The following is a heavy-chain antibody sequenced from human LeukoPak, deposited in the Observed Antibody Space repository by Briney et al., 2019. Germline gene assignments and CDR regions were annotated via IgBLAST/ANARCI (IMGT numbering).Heavy chain of an antibody. Sequence: SGGSLGLSCAASGFTFSNYGMHWVRQAPGKGLEWVALISFDGSQKYYADSVKGRFTISRDNSKSTVYLQMNSLRVEDAAVYYCAKQYYYDSSAPWFDPWGQGTLVTVSS. D-gene: IGHD3-22*01. CDR1: GFTFSNYG. CDR2: ISFDGSQK. V-gene: IGHV3-30*02. CDR3: AKQYYYDSSAPWFDP. J-gene: IGHJ5*02.